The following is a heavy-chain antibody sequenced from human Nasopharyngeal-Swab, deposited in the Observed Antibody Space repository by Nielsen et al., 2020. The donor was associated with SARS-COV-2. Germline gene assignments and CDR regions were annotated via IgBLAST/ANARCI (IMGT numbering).Heavy chain of an antibody. CDR2: ISSSGSTI. CDR1: GFTFSDYY. J-gene: IGHJ4*02. Sequence: GGSLRLSCAASGFTFSDYYMSWIRQAPGKGLEWVSYISSSGSTIYYADSVKGRFTISRDNAKNSLYLQMNSLRDEDTAVYYCAREPYSSGWFFDYWGQGTLVTVSS. V-gene: IGHV3-11*04. CDR3: AREPYSSGWFFDY. D-gene: IGHD6-19*01.